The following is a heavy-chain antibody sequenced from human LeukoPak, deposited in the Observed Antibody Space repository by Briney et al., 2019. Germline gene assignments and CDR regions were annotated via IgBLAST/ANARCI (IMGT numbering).Heavy chain of an antibody. CDR1: GGSIGSSSYY. CDR3: ARRDDYSNYAWFDP. D-gene: IGHD4-11*01. V-gene: IGHV4-39*01. Sequence: VKPSGTLSLTCTVSGGSIGSSSYYWGWIRQPPGKGLEWIGSIYYSGSTYYNPSLKSRVTISVDTSKNQFSLKLSSVTAADTAVYYCARRDDYSNYAWFDPWGQGTLVTVSS. J-gene: IGHJ5*02. CDR2: IYYSGST.